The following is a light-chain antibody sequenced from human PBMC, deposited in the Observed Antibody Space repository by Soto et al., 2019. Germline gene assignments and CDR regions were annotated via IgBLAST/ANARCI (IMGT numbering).Light chain of an antibody. CDR2: GAS. V-gene: IGKV3-15*01. Sequence: EIVMTQSPATLSVSPGERATLSCRASQSVSSNLAWYQQKPGQAPRLLIYGASTRATGIPARFSGSGSGTEFTVTISSLQSEDVAVYYCQQYNNWPPGFTFGPGTKVDIK. J-gene: IGKJ3*01. CDR1: QSVSSN. CDR3: QQYNNWPPGFT.